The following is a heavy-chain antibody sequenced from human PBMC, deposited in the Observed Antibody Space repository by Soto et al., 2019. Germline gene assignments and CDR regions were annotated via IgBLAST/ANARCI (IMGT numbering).Heavy chain of an antibody. J-gene: IGHJ4*02. CDR2: IWYDGSNK. D-gene: IGHD2-2*01. CDR3: ARDLQIEGYCSSTSCSSG. Sequence: GGSLRLSCAASGFTFSSYGMHWVRQAPGKGLEWVAVIWYDGSNKYYADSVKGRFTISRDNSKNTLYLQMNSLRAEDTAVYYCARDLQIEGYCSSTSCSSGWGQGTLVTGS. V-gene: IGHV3-33*01. CDR1: GFTFSSYG.